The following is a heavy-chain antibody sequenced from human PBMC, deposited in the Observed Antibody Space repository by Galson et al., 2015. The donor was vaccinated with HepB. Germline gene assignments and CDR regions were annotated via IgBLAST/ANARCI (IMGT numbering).Heavy chain of an antibody. V-gene: IGHV1-69*02. CDR3: ARAGIAAAGPLDY. J-gene: IGHJ4*02. D-gene: IGHD6-13*01. Sequence: SVKVSCKASGGTFSSYTISWVRQAPGQGLEWMGRIIPILGIANYAQKFQGRVTITADKSTSTAYMELSSLRSEDTAVYYCARAGIAAAGPLDYWGQGTLVTVSS. CDR1: GGTFSSYT. CDR2: IIPILGIA.